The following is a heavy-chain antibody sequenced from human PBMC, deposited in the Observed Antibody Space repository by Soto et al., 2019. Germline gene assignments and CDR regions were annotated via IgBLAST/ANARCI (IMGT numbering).Heavy chain of an antibody. Sequence: QVQLVQSGTEVKIPGASVKVSCKTSGYTFMNYGISWVRQAPGQGLEWMGWISTYNDNTNYAQKFQGRVSMTTDTATSAAYMEPRGLRSDDTAVYYCARHVGSASYRPFDYWGQGPLVTVSS. V-gene: IGHV1-18*01. CDR3: ARHVGSASYRPFDY. J-gene: IGHJ4*02. CDR1: GYTFMNYG. D-gene: IGHD3-10*01. CDR2: ISTYNDNT.